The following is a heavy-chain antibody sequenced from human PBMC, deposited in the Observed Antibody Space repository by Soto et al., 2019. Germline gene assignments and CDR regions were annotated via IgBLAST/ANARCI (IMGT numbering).Heavy chain of an antibody. CDR1: GFTFSSYE. CDR3: ARVIYSYGYRYDGMDV. CDR2: ISSSGSTI. V-gene: IGHV3-48*03. Sequence: PGGSLRLYCEASGFTFSSYELNWVRQAPGKGLEWVSYISSSGSTIYYADSVKGRFTISRDNAKNSLYLQMKSLRAEDTAVYYCARVIYSYGYRYDGMDVWGQGT. J-gene: IGHJ6*02. D-gene: IGHD5-18*01.